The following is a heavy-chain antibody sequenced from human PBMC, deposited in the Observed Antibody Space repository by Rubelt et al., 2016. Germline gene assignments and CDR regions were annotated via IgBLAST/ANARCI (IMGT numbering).Heavy chain of an antibody. J-gene: IGHJ3*02. Sequence: QVQLQQWGAGLLKPSETLSLTCAVYGGSFSGYYWSWIRQPPGKGLEWIGEINHSGSTNYNPSLKWRVTIHVDRSRNKLSRKLSDVTAADTAEYYCAIGFGSSWLNAVEMGGQGTRVTVST. CDR1: GGSFSGYY. CDR2: INHSGST. D-gene: IGHD6-13*01. CDR3: AIGFGSSWLNAVEM. V-gene: IGHV4-34*01.